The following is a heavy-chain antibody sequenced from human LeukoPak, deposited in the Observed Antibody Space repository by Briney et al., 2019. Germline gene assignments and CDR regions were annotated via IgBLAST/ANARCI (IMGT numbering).Heavy chain of an antibody. Sequence: GGSLRLSCAASGFTFSSYSMNWVRQAPGKGLEWVSYISSSGSTIYYADSVKGRFTISRDNAKNSLYLQMNSLRAEDTAVYCCSFSMVRGVIGTYYFDYWGQGALVTVSS. CDR3: SFSMVRGVIGTYYFDY. J-gene: IGHJ4*02. V-gene: IGHV3-48*04. D-gene: IGHD3-10*01. CDR2: ISSSGSTI. CDR1: GFTFSSYS.